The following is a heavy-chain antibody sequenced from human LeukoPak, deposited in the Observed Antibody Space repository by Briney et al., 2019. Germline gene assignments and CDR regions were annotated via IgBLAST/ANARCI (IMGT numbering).Heavy chain of an antibody. D-gene: IGHD3-22*01. Sequence: GGSLRLSCAASGFTCSSYWMSWVRQAPGKGLEWVANIKQDGSEKYYVDSVKGRFTISRDSAKNSLYLQMNSLRAEDTAVYYCARSRYYEEYYFDYWGQGTLVTVSS. CDR2: IKQDGSEK. J-gene: IGHJ4*02. V-gene: IGHV3-7*01. CDR1: GFTCSSYW. CDR3: ARSRYYEEYYFDY.